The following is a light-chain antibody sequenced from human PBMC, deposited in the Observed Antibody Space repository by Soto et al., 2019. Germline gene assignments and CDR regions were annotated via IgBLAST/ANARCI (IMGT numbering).Light chain of an antibody. CDR1: QSISTY. Sequence: DIQMTQSPSLSASVRDRVTITCRASQSISTYLNWYQQKPGKDPKVLIYDASRLQGGVPSRFSGSGSGTDFTLTISSLQPEDFGTYYCQQSYSSPWTFGQGTNVDI. V-gene: IGKV1-39*01. J-gene: IGKJ1*01. CDR3: QQSYSSPWT. CDR2: DAS.